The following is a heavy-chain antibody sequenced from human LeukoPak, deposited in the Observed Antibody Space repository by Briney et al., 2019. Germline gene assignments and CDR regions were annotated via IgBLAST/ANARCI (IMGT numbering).Heavy chain of an antibody. J-gene: IGHJ6*02. Sequence: PSETLSLTCTVSGGSISSGGYYWSWIRQHPGKGLEWIGYIYYSGSTYYNPSLKSRVTISVDTSKNQFSLKLSSVTAADTAVYYCARGSYCSSTSCYTEHYYYYGMDVWGQGTTVTVSS. V-gene: IGHV4-31*03. CDR3: ARGSYCSSTSCYTEHYYYYGMDV. CDR1: GGSISSGGYY. CDR2: IYYSGST. D-gene: IGHD2-2*02.